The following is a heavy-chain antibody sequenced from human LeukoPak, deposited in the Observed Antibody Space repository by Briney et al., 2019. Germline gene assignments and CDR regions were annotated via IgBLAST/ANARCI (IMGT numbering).Heavy chain of an antibody. Sequence: PGGSLRLSCEVSGFTFATSWMDWVRQAPGKGLEWVANINQDGGETNYVDSVKGRFTISRDNTKNSLYLQMNSLRADDTALYYCAKGTLGSCSGAACYEFDNWGQGTLVTVSS. CDR2: INQDGGET. D-gene: IGHD2-2*01. V-gene: IGHV3-7*03. CDR1: GFTFATSW. J-gene: IGHJ4*02. CDR3: AKGTLGSCSGAACYEFDN.